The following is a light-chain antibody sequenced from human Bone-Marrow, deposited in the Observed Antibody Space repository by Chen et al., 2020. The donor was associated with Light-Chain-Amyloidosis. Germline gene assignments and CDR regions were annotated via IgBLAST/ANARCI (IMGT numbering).Light chain of an antibody. CDR1: SGSIATNY. V-gene: IGLV6-57*01. CDR2: EDD. CDR3: QSYQGSSQGV. J-gene: IGLJ3*02. Sequence: NFMLTQPHSVSESPVKTVIFSCTRSSGSIATNYVQWYQQRPGSSPTTVIYEDDQRPSGVPDRFSGSIDRSSNSASLTISGLKTEDEADYYCQSYQGSSQGVFGGGTKLTVL.